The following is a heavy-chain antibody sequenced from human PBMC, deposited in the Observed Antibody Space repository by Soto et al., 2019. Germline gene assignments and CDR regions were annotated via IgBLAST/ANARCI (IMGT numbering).Heavy chain of an antibody. J-gene: IGHJ6*02. CDR2: SANRADGYTT. CDR1: GYSFSGHY. V-gene: IGHV3-72*01. D-gene: IGHD2-21*01. Sequence: EVQLVESGGDLVQPGGSLTLSCAVSGYSFSGHYMDWVRQAPGKGLEWVARSANRADGYTTDYAASVTGRFTISRDESKNSLHLHMRDLKTEDTAVYYCARAAYLHGLDVWGQGTSVTVSS. CDR3: ARAAYLHGLDV.